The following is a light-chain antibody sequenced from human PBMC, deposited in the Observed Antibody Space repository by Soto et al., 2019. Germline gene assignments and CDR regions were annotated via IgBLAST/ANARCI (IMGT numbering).Light chain of an antibody. CDR1: SSDVGGYNY. CDR3: SSYVGTNSYV. CDR2: EVY. J-gene: IGLJ1*01. Sequence: QSALTQPPSASGSPGHSVTISCTGPSSDVGGYNYVSWYQQYPGKAPKLIIYEVYKRPSGVPDRFSGSKSGNTAALTVSGLQAEDEDDYYCSSYVGTNSYVFGTGNNVTVL. V-gene: IGLV2-8*01.